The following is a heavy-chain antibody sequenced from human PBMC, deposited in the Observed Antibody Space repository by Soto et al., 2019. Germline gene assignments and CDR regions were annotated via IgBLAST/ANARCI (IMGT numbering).Heavy chain of an antibody. CDR3: GTSPYPIDPQDDAFDI. CDR1: GFTFSSYG. V-gene: IGHV3-33*01. CDR2: IWYDGSNK. Sequence: GGSLRLSCAASGFTFSSYGMHWVRQAPGKGLEWVAVIWYDGSNKYYADSVKGRFTISRDNSNNTLYLQMNSLRAEDTAVYYCGTSPYPIDPQDDAFDIWGQGTMVTVSS. D-gene: IGHD2-2*01. J-gene: IGHJ3*02.